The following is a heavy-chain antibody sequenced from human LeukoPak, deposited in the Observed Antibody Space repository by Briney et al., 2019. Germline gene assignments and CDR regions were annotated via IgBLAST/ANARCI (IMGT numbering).Heavy chain of an antibody. CDR2: ISYDGSNK. D-gene: IGHD3-22*01. CDR1: GFTFSSYG. CDR3: AKAHSITMITDY. Sequence: PGGSLRLSCAASGFTFSSYGMHWVRQAPGKGLEWVAVISYDGSNKYYADSVKGRFTISRDNSKNTLYLQMNSLRAEDTAVYYCAKAHSITMITDYWGQGTLVTVSS. J-gene: IGHJ4*02. V-gene: IGHV3-30*18.